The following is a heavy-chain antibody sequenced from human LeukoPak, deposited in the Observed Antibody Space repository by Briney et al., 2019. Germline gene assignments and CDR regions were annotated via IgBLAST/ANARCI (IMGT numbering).Heavy chain of an antibody. J-gene: IGHJ5*01. D-gene: IGHD3-22*01. CDR1: GFTLYMYA. CDR2: MCGAAGGT. V-gene: IGHV3-23*01. CDR3: AKDRPNFHENSGHYYRRDGDS. Sequence: GGALRLSCQESGFTLYMYAMSWVRPAPRERLWCVARMCGAAGGTFYPDSVKGRFTISRDNSKNVLYLRMNSLTAEDTAIYYCAKDRPNFHENSGHYYRRDGDSWGQGTLVTVSS.